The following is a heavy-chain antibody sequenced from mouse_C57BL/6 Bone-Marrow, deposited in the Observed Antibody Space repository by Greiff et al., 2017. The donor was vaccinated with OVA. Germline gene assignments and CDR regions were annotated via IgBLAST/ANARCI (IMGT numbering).Heavy chain of an antibody. Sequence: EVQVVESGGGLVQPGGSLSLSCAASGFTFTDYYMSWVRQPPGKALEWLGFIRNKANGYTTEYSASVKGRFTISRDNSQSILYLQMNALRAEDSATYYCARILPRSDYWGQGTSVTVSS. J-gene: IGHJ4*01. CDR3: ARILPRSDY. CDR2: IRNKANGYTT. D-gene: IGHD2-10*01. V-gene: IGHV7-3*01. CDR1: GFTFTDYY.